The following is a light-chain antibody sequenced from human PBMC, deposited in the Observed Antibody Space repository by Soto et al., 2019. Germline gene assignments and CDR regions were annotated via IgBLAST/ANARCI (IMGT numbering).Light chain of an antibody. CDR1: SSDVGGYNY. V-gene: IGLV2-14*01. CDR2: EVS. CDR3: SSFTTSGTVV. Sequence: QSVLTQPASVSGSPGQSITISCTGTSSDVGGYNYVSWYQRHPGKAPKLMIYEVSNRPSGVSNRFSGSKSGNTASLTISGLQAEDEADYYCSSFTTSGTVVFGGGTQLTVL. J-gene: IGLJ2*01.